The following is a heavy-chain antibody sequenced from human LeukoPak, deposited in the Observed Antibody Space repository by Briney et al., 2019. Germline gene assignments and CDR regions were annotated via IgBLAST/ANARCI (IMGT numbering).Heavy chain of an antibody. J-gene: IGHJ4*02. CDR1: GGSISSYY. D-gene: IGHD6-13*01. V-gene: IGHV4-59*08. Sequence: SETLSLTCTVSGGSISSYYWSWIRQPPGKGLEWIGYIYYSGSTNYNPSLKSRVTISVDTSKNQFSLKLSSVTAADTAVYYCARHARGSRWYPYYFDYWGQGTLVTVSS. CDR3: ARHARGSRWYPYYFDY. CDR2: IYYSGST.